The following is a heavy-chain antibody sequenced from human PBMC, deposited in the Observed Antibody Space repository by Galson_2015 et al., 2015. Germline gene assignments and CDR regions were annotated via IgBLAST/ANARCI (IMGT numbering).Heavy chain of an antibody. J-gene: IGHJ4*02. Sequence: SLRLSCAASGFIFSNYAIHWVRQAPGKGLEWVAVISYDGTNKHYADSVKGRSTISRDNSKNTLYLQMNSLRAEDTAVYYCASPGSGSYYKLEYWGQGTPVTVSS. CDR2: ISYDGTNK. V-gene: IGHV3-30*04. CDR1: GFIFSNYA. CDR3: ASPGSGSYYKLEY. D-gene: IGHD3-10*01.